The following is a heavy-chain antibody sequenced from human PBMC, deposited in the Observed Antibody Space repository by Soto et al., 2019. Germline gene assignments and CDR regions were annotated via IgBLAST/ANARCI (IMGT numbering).Heavy chain of an antibody. CDR1: GFTFSSYW. CDR3: ARDVQLQSFDY. D-gene: IGHD5-18*01. Sequence: GGSLRLSRPASGFTFSSYWVHWVRQAPGKGLVWVSRINSDGSSTSYADSVKGRFTISRDNAKNTLYLQMNSLRAEDTAVYFCARDVQLQSFDYWGQGTLVTVSS. J-gene: IGHJ4*02. V-gene: IGHV3-74*01. CDR2: INSDGSST.